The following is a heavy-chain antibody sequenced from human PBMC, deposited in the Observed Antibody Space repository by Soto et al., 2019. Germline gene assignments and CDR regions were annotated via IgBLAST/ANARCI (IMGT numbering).Heavy chain of an antibody. D-gene: IGHD3-22*01. CDR1: GYSFSFYW. Sequence: HGESLKISCKASGYSFSFYWIGWVRQMPGKGLEWMAIMYPDDSDIRYSPSFEAHVTIAAEKSTSTAFLQWSSLKASDTAMYYCATAYVYDFENSNYYRDAFDIWGQGTLVTVSS. CDR2: MYPDDSDI. V-gene: IGHV5-51*01. J-gene: IGHJ3*02. CDR3: ATAYVYDFENSNYYRDAFDI.